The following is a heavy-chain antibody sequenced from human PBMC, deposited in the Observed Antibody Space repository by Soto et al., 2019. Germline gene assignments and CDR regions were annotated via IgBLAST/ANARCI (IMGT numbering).Heavy chain of an antibody. V-gene: IGHV4-30-4*01. D-gene: IGHD7-27*01. J-gene: IGHJ4*02. CDR1: GGSISTVDYW. CDR2: IYDGGRT. Sequence: QVQLQESGPGLVKPSQTLSLTCTVSGGSISTVDYWWSWIRQSPDMGLEWIGHIYDGGRTYNNPSLESGVTRSVDTSKSQLSLTLSSVSAADTAVYYCARGPSGDKVDSWGQGTLVTVSS. CDR3: ARGPSGDKVDS.